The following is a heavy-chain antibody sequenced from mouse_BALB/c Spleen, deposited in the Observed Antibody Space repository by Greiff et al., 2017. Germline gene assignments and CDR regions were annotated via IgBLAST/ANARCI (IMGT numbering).Heavy chain of an antibody. D-gene: IGHD2-1*01. CDR2: ISYSGST. Sequence: VQLQQSGPGLVKPSQSLSLTCTVTGYSITSDYAWNWIRQFPGNKLEWMGYISYSGSTSYNPSLKSRISITRDTSKNQFFLQLNSVTTEDTATYYCATFYYGNYGAMDYWGQGTSVTVSS. V-gene: IGHV3-2*02. CDR1: GYSITSDYA. CDR3: ATFYYGNYGAMDY. J-gene: IGHJ4*01.